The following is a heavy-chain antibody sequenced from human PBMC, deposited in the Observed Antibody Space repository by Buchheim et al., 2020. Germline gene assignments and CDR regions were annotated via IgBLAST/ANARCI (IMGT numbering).Heavy chain of an antibody. Sequence: VQLVESGGGVVQPGKSLRLSCAASGFPFNTFGMHWVRQAPGKGLEWVAFITYDGSKKYYGDSVRGRFTISRDNSKNALYLQRHSLRADDTDVYACANDSAGSDPSPDPWGKGT. CDR3: ANDSAGSDPSPDP. CDR1: GFPFNTFG. D-gene: IGHD3-10*01. J-gene: IGHJ5*02. V-gene: IGHV3-30*02. CDR2: ITYDGSKK.